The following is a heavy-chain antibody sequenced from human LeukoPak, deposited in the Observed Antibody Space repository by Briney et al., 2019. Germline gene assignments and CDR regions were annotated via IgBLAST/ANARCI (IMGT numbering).Heavy chain of an antibody. Sequence: GGSLRLSCAASGVTFSSYAMHWVRQAPGKGLEWVAVISYDGSNKYYADSVKGRFTISRDNSKDTLYLQMNSLRAEDTAVYYCARDPKYSGSTGYFDYWGQGTLVTVSS. CDR2: ISYDGSNK. CDR3: ARDPKYSGSTGYFDY. V-gene: IGHV3-30*04. D-gene: IGHD1-26*01. J-gene: IGHJ4*02. CDR1: GVTFSSYA.